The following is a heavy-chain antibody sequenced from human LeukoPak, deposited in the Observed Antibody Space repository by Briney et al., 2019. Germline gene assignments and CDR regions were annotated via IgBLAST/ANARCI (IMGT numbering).Heavy chain of an antibody. CDR2: IHSSSNTI. V-gene: IGHV3-48*04. CDR3: ARDPYYYSTGYWDY. Sequence: GGSLRLSCAASGFSFSSHSMNWVRQAPGKGLEWISYIHSSSNTIYYADSVRGRFTISRDNARNSLFLQMNRLRVDDTAVYYCARDPYYYSTGYWDYWGQGRLVTVSS. CDR1: GFSFSSHS. D-gene: IGHD3-22*01. J-gene: IGHJ4*02.